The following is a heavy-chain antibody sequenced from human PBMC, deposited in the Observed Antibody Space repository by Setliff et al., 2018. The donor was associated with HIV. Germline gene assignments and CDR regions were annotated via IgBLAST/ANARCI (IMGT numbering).Heavy chain of an antibody. D-gene: IGHD2-2*01. CDR3: ARGGKWGVGDNVLVPAAIF. CDR1: GYTFSAYS. Sequence: ASVMVSCKASGYTFSAYSIHWVRQAPGQGLEWMGWLNPDTGDATYARRFQDRVAMTRDTSTSTAYMVLTRLRPDDTAVYYCARGGKWGVGDNVLVPAAIFWGQGTLVTVSS. J-gene: IGHJ4*02. CDR2: LNPDTGDA. V-gene: IGHV1-2*02.